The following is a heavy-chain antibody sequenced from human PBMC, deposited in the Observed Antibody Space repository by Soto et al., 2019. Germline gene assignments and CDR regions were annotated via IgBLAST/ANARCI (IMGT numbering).Heavy chain of an antibody. J-gene: IGHJ6*02. Sequence: PSETLSLTCAVYGGSFSGYYWSWIRQPPGKGLEWIGEINHSGSTNYNPSLKSRVTISVDKSKNQFSLKLSSVTAADTAVYYCARSYYYGSGSYRVVYYYYGMDVWGQGTTVTVSS. V-gene: IGHV4-34*01. CDR1: GGSFSGYY. CDR3: ARSYYYGSGSYRVVYYYYGMDV. D-gene: IGHD3-10*01. CDR2: INHSGST.